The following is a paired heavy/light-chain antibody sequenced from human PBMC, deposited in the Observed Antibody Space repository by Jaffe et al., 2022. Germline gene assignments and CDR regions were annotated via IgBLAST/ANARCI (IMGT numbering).Light chain of an antibody. V-gene: IGLV3-21*02. Sequence: SYVLTQPPSVSVAPGQTARITCGGNNIGSKSVHWYQQKPGQAPVLVVYDDSDRPSGIPERFSGSNSGNTATLTISRVEAGDEADYYCQVWDSSSDHQVFGGGTKLTVL. J-gene: IGLJ3*02. CDR1: NIGSKS. CDR3: QVWDSSSDHQV. CDR2: DDS.
Heavy chain of an antibody. Sequence: QVQLVESGGGLVKPGGSLRLSCAASGFTFSDYYMSWIRQAPGKGLEWVSYISSSGSTIYYADSVKGRFTISRDNAKNSLYLQMNSLRAEDTAVYYCARLSSSWYGGFDYWGQGTLVTVSS. J-gene: IGHJ4*02. D-gene: IGHD6-13*01. CDR2: ISSSGSTI. CDR3: ARLSSSWYGGFDY. V-gene: IGHV3-11*01. CDR1: GFTFSDYY.